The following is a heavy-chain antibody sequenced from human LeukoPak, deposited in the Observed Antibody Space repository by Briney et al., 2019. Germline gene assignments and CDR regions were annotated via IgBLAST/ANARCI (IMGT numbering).Heavy chain of an antibody. CDR3: IPDLPFDS. J-gene: IGHJ4*02. D-gene: IGHD1-14*01. V-gene: IGHV3-49*04. CDR2: IRSKTYGGTT. CDR1: GFTFGDYG. Sequence: GGSLRLSCIVSGFTFGDYGMSWVRQAPGKGLEWVGFIRSKTYGGTTEYAASVKGRFIISRDDSSSILYLHMNSLKTEDTALYYCIPDLPFDSWGQGTLVTVSS.